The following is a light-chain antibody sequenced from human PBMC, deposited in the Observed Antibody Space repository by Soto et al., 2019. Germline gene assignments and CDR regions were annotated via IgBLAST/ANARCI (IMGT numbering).Light chain of an antibody. J-gene: IGLJ2*01. CDR1: SSDVGGYNY. CDR3: SSYAGSNNLV. CDR2: EVS. Sequence: QSALTQPPSASGSPGQSVTISCTGTSSDVGGYNYVSWYQQHPGKAPKLMIYEVSKRPSGVPDRFSGSKSGNTASLTGSGLQAEDEADCYCSSYAGSNNLVFGGGTKVTVL. V-gene: IGLV2-8*01.